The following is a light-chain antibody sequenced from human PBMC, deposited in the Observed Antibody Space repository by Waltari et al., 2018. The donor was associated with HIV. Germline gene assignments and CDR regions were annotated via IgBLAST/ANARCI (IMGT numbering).Light chain of an antibody. V-gene: IGKV3-11*01. CDR3: QQRSTWPRALT. Sequence: EIVLTQSPATLSLSPGERATLSCRASQSVSSYLAWYQQKPGQAPRLLIYDASNRDTGIPARFSGSWSGTDFTLTIRSLEPEDFAVYYCQQRSTWPRALTFGGGTKVQIK. CDR2: DAS. CDR1: QSVSSY. J-gene: IGKJ4*01.